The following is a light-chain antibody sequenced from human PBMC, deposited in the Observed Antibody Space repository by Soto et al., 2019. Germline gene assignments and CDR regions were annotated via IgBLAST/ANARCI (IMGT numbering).Light chain of an antibody. Sequence: EVVLTQSLGTLSLSPGERATLSCRASQSVSRTYLAWYQQKPGQAPRLLIYGASSRATGIPDRFSGSGSGTDFTLTISRLEPDDFAVYYCQEYGSTRTFGQGTKVEIK. CDR2: GAS. CDR1: QSVSRTY. J-gene: IGKJ1*01. V-gene: IGKV3-20*01. CDR3: QEYGSTRT.